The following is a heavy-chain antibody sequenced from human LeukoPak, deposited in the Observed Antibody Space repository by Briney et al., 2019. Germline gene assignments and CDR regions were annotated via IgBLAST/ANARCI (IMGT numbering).Heavy chain of an antibody. V-gene: IGHV4-38-2*02. D-gene: IGHD3-3*01. CDR3: ARDQRVVTVLDW. CDR1: DDSLSSGYY. CDR2: IHHSGST. Sequence: SETLSLTCAVSDDSLSSGYYWGWIRQPPGKGLEWIGSIHHSGSTYYNPSLKSRVIISVDTSKNQFSLKLSSVTAADTAVYYCARDQRVVTVLDWWGQGTLVTVSS. J-gene: IGHJ4*02.